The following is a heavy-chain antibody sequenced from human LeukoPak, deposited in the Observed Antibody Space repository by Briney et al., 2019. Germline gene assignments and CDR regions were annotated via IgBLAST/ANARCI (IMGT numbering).Heavy chain of an antibody. J-gene: IGHJ4*02. Sequence: SETLSLTCTVSGGSISSGSYYWSWIRQPAGKGLVWIGRIYTSGSTNYNPSLKSRVTISVDTSKNQFSLKLSSVTAADTAVYYCARGGINNSSGYYAHLDYWGQGTLVTVSS. V-gene: IGHV4-61*02. CDR2: IYTSGST. CDR3: ARGGINNSSGYYAHLDY. CDR1: GGSISSGSYY. D-gene: IGHD3-22*01.